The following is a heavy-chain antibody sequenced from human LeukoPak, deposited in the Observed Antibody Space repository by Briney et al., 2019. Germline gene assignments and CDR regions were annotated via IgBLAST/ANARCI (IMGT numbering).Heavy chain of an antibody. CDR2: ISWNSGSI. D-gene: IGHD3-16*01. Sequence: PGGSLRLSCAASGFTFDDYAMHWVRQALGKGLEWVSGISWNSGSIGYADSVKGRFTISRDNAKNSLYLQMNSLRAEDMALYYCAKDSGRSLGDMDVWGKGTTVTVSS. V-gene: IGHV3-9*03. CDR3: AKDSGRSLGDMDV. CDR1: GFTFDDYA. J-gene: IGHJ6*03.